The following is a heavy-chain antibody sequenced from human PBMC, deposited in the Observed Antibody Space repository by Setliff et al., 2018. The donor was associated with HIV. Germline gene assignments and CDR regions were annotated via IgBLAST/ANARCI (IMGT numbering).Heavy chain of an antibody. J-gene: IGHJ6*02. Sequence: SETLSLTCTVSGGSISSSSYYRGWIRQPPGKGLEWIGSIYYSGSTYYNPSLKSRVTISVDTSKNQFSLKLSSVTAADTAVYYCARDRRAHDYNNYVYYYYGMDVWGQGTTVTVSS. D-gene: IGHD4-4*01. V-gene: IGHV4-39*07. CDR3: ARDRRAHDYNNYVYYYYGMDV. CDR1: GGSISSSSYY. CDR2: IYYSGST.